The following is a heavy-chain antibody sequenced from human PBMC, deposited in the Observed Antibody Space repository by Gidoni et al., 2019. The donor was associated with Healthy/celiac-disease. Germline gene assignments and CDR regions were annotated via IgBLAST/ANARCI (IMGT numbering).Heavy chain of an antibody. CDR1: GGSIRSSSYY. Sequence: QLQLQESGPGLVKPSETLSLTCTVPGGSIRSSSYYWGWIRQPPGKGLEWIGSIYYSGSTYYNPSLKSRVTISVDTSKNQFSLKLSSVTAADTAVYYCAGKFWSGYYTLFDYWGQGTLVTVSS. J-gene: IGHJ4*02. V-gene: IGHV4-39*01. CDR2: IYYSGST. D-gene: IGHD3-3*01. CDR3: AGKFWSGYYTLFDY.